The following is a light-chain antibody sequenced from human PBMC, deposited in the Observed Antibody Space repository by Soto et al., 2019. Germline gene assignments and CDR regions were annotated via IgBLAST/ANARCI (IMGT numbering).Light chain of an antibody. CDR3: QQFGSSPGFT. CDR2: GAS. CDR1: QSINSRY. J-gene: IGKJ3*01. Sequence: EIVLTQSPGTLSLSPGERATLSCRASQSINSRYLAWYQQKPGQAPRLLIYGASSRATGIPDRFSGSGSGTDFTFTISRQEPEDFAVYYCQQFGSSPGFTFGPGTKVDIK. V-gene: IGKV3-20*01.